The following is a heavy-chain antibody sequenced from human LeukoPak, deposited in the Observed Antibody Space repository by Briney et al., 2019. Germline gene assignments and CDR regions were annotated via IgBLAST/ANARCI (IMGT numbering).Heavy chain of an antibody. CDR3: AREEGGRLGIDYYFDY. V-gene: IGHV3-72*01. J-gene: IGHJ4*02. CDR2: TRKKANTYTT. Sequence: GGSLRLSCAASGFSFSDYYMDWVRQAPGKGLEWVGRTRKKANTYTTEYAASVKGRFTISRDNAKKLLFLQMNSLRAEDTAVYYCAREEGGRLGIDYYFDYWGQGTLVTVSS. D-gene: IGHD7-27*01. CDR1: GFSFSDYY.